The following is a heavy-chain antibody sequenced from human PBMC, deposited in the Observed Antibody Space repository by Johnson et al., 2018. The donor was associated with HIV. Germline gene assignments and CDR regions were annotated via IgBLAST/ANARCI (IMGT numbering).Heavy chain of an antibody. CDR1: GFTFNSYP. V-gene: IGHV3-30*04. J-gene: IGHJ3*02. CDR3: TRLPRGYSRDAFDI. CDR2: ISYDGNNK. Sequence: QVQLVESGGGVVQPGRSLRLSCAASGFTFNSYPMHWVRQAPGKGLEWVAVISYDGNNKYYADSLKGRFTISRDNSKNTLSLEMNSLRAEDTAVYYCTRLPRGYSRDAFDIWGQGTMVTVSS. D-gene: IGHD5-18*01.